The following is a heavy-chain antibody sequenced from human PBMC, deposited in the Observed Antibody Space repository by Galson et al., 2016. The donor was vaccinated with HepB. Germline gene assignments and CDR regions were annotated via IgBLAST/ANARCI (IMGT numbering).Heavy chain of an antibody. Sequence: SLRLSCAASGFTFSNYAMHWVRQAPGKGLESVSGVTSNGGNTYYANSVKGRFTISRDNSKNTLYLQMGSLRAEDMAVYYCARVPGGFDWPYYFDYWGQGTLVTVSS. D-gene: IGHD3-9*01. CDR2: VTSNGGNT. CDR3: ARVPGGFDWPYYFDY. J-gene: IGHJ4*02. V-gene: IGHV3-64*01. CDR1: GFTFSNYA.